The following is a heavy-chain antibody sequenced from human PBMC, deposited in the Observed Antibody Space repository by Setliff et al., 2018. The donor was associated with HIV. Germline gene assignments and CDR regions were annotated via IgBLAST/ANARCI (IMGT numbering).Heavy chain of an antibody. V-gene: IGHV4-4*02. CDR3: ASVSSATYYYFQQ. CDR2: IYHSGST. J-gene: IGHJ1*01. CDR1: SGSISSDNW. Sequence: SETLSLTCAVSSGSISSDNWWTWVRQPPGKELEWIGEIYHSGSTNYNPSLKSRVTISVDKSKNQFSLKLSSVTAADTAVYYCASVSSATYYYFQQWGQGTLVTVSS. D-gene: IGHD1-26*01.